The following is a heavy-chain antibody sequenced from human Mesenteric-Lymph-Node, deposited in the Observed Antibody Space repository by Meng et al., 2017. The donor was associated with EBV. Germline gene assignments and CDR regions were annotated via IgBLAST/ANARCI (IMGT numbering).Heavy chain of an antibody. CDR1: GLTFSSYG. CDR2: ISYDGSNK. J-gene: IGHJ4*02. D-gene: IGHD3-16*01. Sequence: VQLVESGGGVVQPGRALRISCAASGLTFSSYGMHWVRQAPGKGLEWVAIISYDGSNKYYGDSVKGRFTISRDNSKNTLYLQMDSLGPEDTAVYYCAKTMTTTITFENPDFWGQGTLVTVSS. CDR3: AKTMTTTITFENPDF. V-gene: IGHV3-30*18.